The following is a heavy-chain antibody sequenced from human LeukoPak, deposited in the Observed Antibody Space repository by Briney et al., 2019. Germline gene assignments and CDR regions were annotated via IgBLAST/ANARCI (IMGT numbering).Heavy chain of an antibody. J-gene: IGHJ4*02. CDR3: ARIGGSGTYWDY. V-gene: IGHV3-7*01. Sequence: GGSLRLSCAASGFTFSDYWMSWVRQAPGKGPEWVANIKYHGSDEHYVDSVRGRLTISRDNAKNSLFLQMNSLRAEDTAVYYCARIGGSGTYWDYWGQGTLVTVSS. CDR2: IKYHGSDE. D-gene: IGHD3-10*01. CDR1: GFTFSDYW.